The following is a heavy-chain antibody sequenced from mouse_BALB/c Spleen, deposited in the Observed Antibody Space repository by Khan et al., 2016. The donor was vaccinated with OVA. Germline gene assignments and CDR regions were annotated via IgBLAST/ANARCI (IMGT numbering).Heavy chain of an antibody. J-gene: IGHJ4*01. CDR3: TRQPYYHYNMMDD. V-gene: IGHV2-6-1*01. Sequence: QVQLKESGPGLVAPSQSLSITCTISGFSLTNYGVHWVRQPPGKGLEWLVVIWSDGSTTYNSALKSRLTITKDNSKSQVFLEMNSHQTDDTAMYFCTRQPYYHYNMMDDWGQGTSVTVSS. CDR2: IWSDGST. D-gene: IGHD2-4*01. CDR1: GFSLTNYG.